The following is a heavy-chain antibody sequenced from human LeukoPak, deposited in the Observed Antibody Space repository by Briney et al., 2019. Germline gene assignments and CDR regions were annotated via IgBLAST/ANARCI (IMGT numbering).Heavy chain of an antibody. V-gene: IGHV5-51*01. CDR1: GYSFTSYW. CDR3: ARHSSWNYATPFESLS. J-gene: IGHJ5*02. Sequence: GESLQISCQGSGYSFTSYWIGWVRQVPGKGLEWMGIIYPGDSDTRYSPSFQGQVTISADKSISTAYLQWSSLKASDTAMYYCARHSSWNYATPFESLSWGQGTLVTVSS. D-gene: IGHD1-7*01. CDR2: IYPGDSDT.